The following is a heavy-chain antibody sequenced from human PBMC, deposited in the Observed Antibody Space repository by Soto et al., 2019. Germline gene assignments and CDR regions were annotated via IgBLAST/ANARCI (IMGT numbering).Heavy chain of an antibody. Sequence: QVQLQESGPGLVKPSQTLSLTCTVSGGSISSGDYYWSWIRQPPGKGLEWIGYIYYSWSTYYNPSLQGRVTISVEESEHQCYLKLGSVTAADTAVYYWARGGSGWYPYYFDYWGQGTLVTVSS. D-gene: IGHD6-19*01. CDR3: ARGGSGWYPYYFDY. CDR1: GGSISSGDYY. CDR2: IYYSWST. V-gene: IGHV4-30-4*01. J-gene: IGHJ4*02.